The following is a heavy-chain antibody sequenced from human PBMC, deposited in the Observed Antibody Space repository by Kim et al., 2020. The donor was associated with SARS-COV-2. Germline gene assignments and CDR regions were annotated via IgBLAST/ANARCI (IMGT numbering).Heavy chain of an antibody. D-gene: IGHD3-10*01. CDR2: ISFDGSNK. Sequence: GGSLRLSCAASGFSFSTYGMHWVRQAPGKGLEWVAVISFDGSNKYYEDSVKGRFTISRDNFKNTLSLQMDSLRVEDTAVYYCAKRMVLGVSNVGMDVWG. J-gene: IGHJ6*02. V-gene: IGHV3-30*18. CDR1: GFSFSTYG. CDR3: AKRMVLGVSNVGMDV.